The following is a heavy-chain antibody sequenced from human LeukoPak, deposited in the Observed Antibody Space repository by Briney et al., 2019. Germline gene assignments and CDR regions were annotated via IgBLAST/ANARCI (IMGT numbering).Heavy chain of an antibody. CDR3: ARIGYCSSTSCYGCDY. CDR2: IYYSGST. Sequence: SETLSLTCTVSGGSLSSSSYYWGWIRQPPGKGLEWIGSIYYSGSTYYNPSLKSRVTISVDTSKNQFSLKLSSVTAADTAVYYCARIGYCSSTSCYGCDYWGQGTLVTVSS. CDR1: GGSLSSSSYY. J-gene: IGHJ4*02. V-gene: IGHV4-39*07. D-gene: IGHD2-2*01.